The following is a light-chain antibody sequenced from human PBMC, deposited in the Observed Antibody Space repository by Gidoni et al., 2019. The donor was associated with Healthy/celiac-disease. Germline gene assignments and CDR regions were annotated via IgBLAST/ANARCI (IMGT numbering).Light chain of an antibody. CDR3: QQRSNWPRT. CDR2: DAS. V-gene: IGKV3-11*01. CDR1: QRVSSY. Sequence: EIVLTQSPAPLSLSPGERATLSCRASQRVSSYLAWYQQKPGQAPRLLLYDASNRATGIPARFIGSGSGTDFTLTISSLEPEDFAVYYCQQRSNWPRTFGQXTKVEIK. J-gene: IGKJ1*01.